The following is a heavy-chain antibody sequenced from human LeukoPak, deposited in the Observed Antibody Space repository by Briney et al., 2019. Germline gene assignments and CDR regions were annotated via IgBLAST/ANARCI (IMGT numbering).Heavy chain of an antibody. CDR2: IWYDGSNK. D-gene: IGHD1-14*01. J-gene: IGHJ4*02. V-gene: IGHV3-33*01. Sequence: QPGGSLRLSCAASGFTFSSYGMHWVRQAPGKGLEWVAVIWYDGSNKYYADSVKGRFTISRDNSKNTLYLQMNSLRAEDTAVYYCATETIGRHYWGQGTLLTVSS. CDR3: ATETIGRHY. CDR1: GFTFSSYG.